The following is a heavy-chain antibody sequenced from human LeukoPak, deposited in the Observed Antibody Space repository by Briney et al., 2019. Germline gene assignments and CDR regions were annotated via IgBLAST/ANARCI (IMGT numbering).Heavy chain of an antibody. J-gene: IGHJ4*02. Sequence: GGSLRLSCAASGFTFSSYAMSWVRQAPGRGLEWVSAISGSGGSTYYADSVKGRFTISRDNSKNTLYLQMNSLRAEDTAVYYCAKSFCSSTSCSVDFWGQGTLVTVSS. D-gene: IGHD2-2*01. CDR1: GFTFSSYA. CDR3: AKSFCSSTSCSVDF. CDR2: ISGSGGST. V-gene: IGHV3-23*01.